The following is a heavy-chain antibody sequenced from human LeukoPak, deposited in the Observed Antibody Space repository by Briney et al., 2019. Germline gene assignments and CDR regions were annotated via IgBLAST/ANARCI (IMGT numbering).Heavy chain of an antibody. V-gene: IGHV1-18*01. J-gene: IGHJ5*02. CDR3: ARDIGYCGGGGCRYWFDP. Sequence: GASVKVSCKASGYTLTNYGISWVRQAPGQGLEWMGWISANNGNTNYAQKIQGRVTMTTDTFTSTVYMELRSLRSDDTALYYCARDIGYCGGGGCRYWFDPWGQGTLVTVSS. D-gene: IGHD2-15*01. CDR2: ISANNGNT. CDR1: GYTLTNYG.